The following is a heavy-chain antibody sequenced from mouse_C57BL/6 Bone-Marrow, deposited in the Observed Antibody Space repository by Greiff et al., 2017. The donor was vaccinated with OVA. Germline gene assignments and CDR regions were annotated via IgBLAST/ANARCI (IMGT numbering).Heavy chain of an antibody. D-gene: IGHD1-1*01. V-gene: IGHV5-6*01. J-gene: IGHJ2*01. CDR2: ISSGGSYT. CDR3: ARHYYGSFDY. Sequence: EVKLMESGGDLVKPGGSLKLSCAASGFTFSSYGMSWVRQTPDKRLEWVATISSGGSYTYYPDSVKGRFTISRDNAKNTLYLQISSLKSEDTAMYYCARHYYGSFDYWGQGTTLTVSS. CDR1: GFTFSSYG.